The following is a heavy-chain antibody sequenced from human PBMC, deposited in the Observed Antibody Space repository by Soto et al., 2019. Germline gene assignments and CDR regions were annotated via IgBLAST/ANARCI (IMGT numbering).Heavy chain of an antibody. Sequence: QVQRVESGGGVVQPGRSLRLSCAASGFTFSGYGMHWVRQAPGKGLEWVAATSYDENYKYYADSVKGRFTISRDNSKNTLFLQMNSLRTEDTAVYYCARQGGSSGIWYFDYWGQGSLVTVSS. V-gene: IGHV3-30*03. J-gene: IGHJ4*02. D-gene: IGHD6-6*01. CDR3: ARQGGSSGIWYFDY. CDR1: GFTFSGYG. CDR2: TSYDENYK.